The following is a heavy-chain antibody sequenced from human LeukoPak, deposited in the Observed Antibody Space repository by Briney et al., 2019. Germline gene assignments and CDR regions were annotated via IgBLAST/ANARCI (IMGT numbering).Heavy chain of an antibody. J-gene: IGHJ4*02. CDR2: INHSGST. D-gene: IGHD3-22*01. V-gene: IGHV4-34*01. CDR1: GGSFSGYY. CDR3: ASGYYYDSSGYQTLSFDY. Sequence: SETLSLTCAVYGGSFSGYYWSWIRQPPGKGLEWIGEINHSGSTNYNPSLKSRVTISVDTSKNQSSLKLSSVTAADTAVYYCASGYYYDSSGYQTLSFDYWGQGTLVTVSS.